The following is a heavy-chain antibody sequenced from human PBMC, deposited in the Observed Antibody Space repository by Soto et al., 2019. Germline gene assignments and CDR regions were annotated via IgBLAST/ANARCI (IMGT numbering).Heavy chain of an antibody. CDR1: VDSITTYY. Sequence: PSETLSLTCTVSVDSITTYYWSWIRQPAGKGLEWIGRIDTSGNTNYNPSIKSRVTMSVDTSKKQFSLKLTSVTDADTDVYSCARYSNNWFQTEGMEVWDQGTTVT. V-gene: IGHV4-4*07. J-gene: IGHJ6*02. CDR3: ARYSNNWFQTEGMEV. CDR2: IDTSGNT. D-gene: IGHD6-13*01.